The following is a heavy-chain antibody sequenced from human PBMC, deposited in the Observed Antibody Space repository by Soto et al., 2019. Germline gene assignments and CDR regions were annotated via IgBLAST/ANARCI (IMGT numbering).Heavy chain of an antibody. J-gene: IGHJ4*02. D-gene: IGHD3-16*01. V-gene: IGHV3-7*03. CDR3: ARTGWPQSSYYFDY. Sequence: GGSLRLSCAASGFSFSLFWMSWVRQTPGRGLEWVANINEDGSEKFFADSVKGRFTISRDNAKNSLSLQMNSLTADDTAVYYCARTGWPQSSYYFDYWGQGTLVTVSS. CDR2: INEDGSEK. CDR1: GFSFSLFW.